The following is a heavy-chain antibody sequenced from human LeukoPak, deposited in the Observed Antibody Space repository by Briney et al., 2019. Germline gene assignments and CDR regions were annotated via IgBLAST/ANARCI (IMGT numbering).Heavy chain of an antibody. CDR1: GGSISSGGYY. Sequence: PSQTLSLTCTVSGGSISSGGYYWAWIRHSPGKGLQWLGSLSYGGRTNSNPSLNSPVSISTDLSKNQFSLKLPSVTAADTAVYYCVRDTGKIDGYFDSWGQGTPVTVSS. V-gene: IGHV4-39*07. D-gene: IGHD1-1*01. CDR2: LSYGGRT. CDR3: VRDTGKIDGYFDS. J-gene: IGHJ4*02.